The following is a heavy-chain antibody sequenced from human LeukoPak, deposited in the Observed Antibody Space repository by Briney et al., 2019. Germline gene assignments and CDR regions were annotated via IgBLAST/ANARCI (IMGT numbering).Heavy chain of an antibody. Sequence: GGSLRLSCAASGFTFDNYAMHWVRQAPGKGLEWLSIISWDSGYIGYADSVKGRFTISRDNAKKSLDLQMNSLRAEDTAFYYCAKVRGTYSSGYFFDYRGQGALVTVSS. V-gene: IGHV3-9*01. J-gene: IGHJ4*02. CDR3: AKVRGTYSSGYFFDY. D-gene: IGHD6-19*01. CDR1: GFTFDNYA. CDR2: ISWDSGYI.